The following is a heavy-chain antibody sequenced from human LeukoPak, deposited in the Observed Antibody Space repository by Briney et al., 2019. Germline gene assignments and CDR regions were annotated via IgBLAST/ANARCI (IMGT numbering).Heavy chain of an antibody. V-gene: IGHV3-53*01. D-gene: IGHD1-1*01. CDR1: GFTVSSNY. Sequence: GGSLRLSCAASGFTVSSNYMSWVRQAPGKGLEWVSVIYSGGSTYYADSVKGRFTISRDNTKNTLYLQMNSLRAEDTAVYYRARDRDDPFDIWGQGTMVTVSS. CDR2: IYSGGST. J-gene: IGHJ3*02. CDR3: ARDRDDPFDI.